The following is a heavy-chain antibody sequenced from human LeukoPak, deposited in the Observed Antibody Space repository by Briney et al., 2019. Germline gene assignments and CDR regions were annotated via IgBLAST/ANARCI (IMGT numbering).Heavy chain of an antibody. J-gene: IGHJ4*02. CDR1: GLTVSSNY. V-gene: IGHV3-30-3*01. Sequence: GGSLRLSCAASGLTVSSNYMSWVRQAPGKGLEWVAVISYDGSNKYYADSVKGRFTISRDNSKNTLYLQMNSLRAEDTAVYYCARDLWQLGYFDYWGQGTLVTVSS. CDR2: ISYDGSNK. CDR3: ARDLWQLGYFDY. D-gene: IGHD1-26*01.